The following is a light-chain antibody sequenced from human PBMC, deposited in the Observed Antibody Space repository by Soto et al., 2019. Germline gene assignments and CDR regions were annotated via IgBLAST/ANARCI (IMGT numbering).Light chain of an antibody. CDR3: QQSFSTPYT. CDR1: QNINKY. J-gene: IGKJ2*01. V-gene: IGKV1-39*01. CDR2: TAS. Sequence: DIQMTQSPSSLSASVGDSVTIPCRASQNINKYLNWYQQRSGRAPWLLIHTASSLHSGVPPRFSGSGSGSDFTLTISTLQPEDLATYFSQQSFSTPYTFGQGTKVEI.